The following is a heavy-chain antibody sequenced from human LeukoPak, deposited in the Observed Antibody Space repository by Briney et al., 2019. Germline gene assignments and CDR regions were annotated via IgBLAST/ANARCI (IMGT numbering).Heavy chain of an antibody. D-gene: IGHD1-26*01. J-gene: IGHJ6*02. V-gene: IGHV1-2*04. CDR1: GYTFTGYY. Sequence: EASVKVSCKASGYTFTGYYMHWVRQAPGQGLEWMGWINPNSGGTNYAQKFQGWVTMTRDTSISTAYMELSRLRSDDTAVYYCARVDGQEPYGMDVWGQGTTVTVSS. CDR3: ARVDGQEPYGMDV. CDR2: INPNSGGT.